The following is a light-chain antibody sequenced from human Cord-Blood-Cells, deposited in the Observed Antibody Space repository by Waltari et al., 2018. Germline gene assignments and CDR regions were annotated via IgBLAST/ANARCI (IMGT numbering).Light chain of an antibody. Sequence: DIHMTQSPSSLSASVGDRVTITCRASQSISIYLNWYQQKPGKAPKLLIYAASSLQSGVPSRFSGSGSGTDFTLTISSLQPEDFATYYCQQSYSTLFTFGPGTKVDIK. CDR1: QSISIY. CDR3: QQSYSTLFT. V-gene: IGKV1-39*01. CDR2: AAS. J-gene: IGKJ3*01.